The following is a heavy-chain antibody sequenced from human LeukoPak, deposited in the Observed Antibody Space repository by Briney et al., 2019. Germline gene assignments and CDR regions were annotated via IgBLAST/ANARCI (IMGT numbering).Heavy chain of an antibody. J-gene: IGHJ4*02. CDR3: ARYDGGSGPFDY. CDR1: GFTFSSYA. V-gene: IGHV3-53*01. Sequence: GGSLRLSCAASGFTFSSYAMSWVRQAPGKGLEGVSVLYNGGNTYYADSVKGRFTVSRDNSKNTLYLQRNSLRAEDTAVYYCARYDGGSGPFDYWGQGTLVTVSS. D-gene: IGHD3-10*01. CDR2: LYNGGNT.